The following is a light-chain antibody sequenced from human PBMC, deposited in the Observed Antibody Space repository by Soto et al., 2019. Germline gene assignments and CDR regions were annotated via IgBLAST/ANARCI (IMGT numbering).Light chain of an antibody. J-gene: IGKJ4*01. V-gene: IGKV3-20*01. CDR3: QQYDISPLT. CDR2: GAS. CDR1: QSVSSSY. Sequence: EIVLTQSPDTLSLSRGERATLSCRASQSVSSSYLAWYQQKPGQAPRLLIYGASSRATGIPDRFSGSGSGTDFTLTISRLEPEAFAVYYCQQYDISPLTFGGGTKVEIK.